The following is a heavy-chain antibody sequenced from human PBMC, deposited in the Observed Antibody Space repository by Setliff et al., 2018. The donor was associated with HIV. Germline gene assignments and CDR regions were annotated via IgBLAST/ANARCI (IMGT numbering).Heavy chain of an antibody. Sequence: SETLSLTCTLSGFSISSDGFYWNWIRQRPGKGLEWIGYIFGSGITYYNPSLKSRLTISVDTSKNQVSLRLSSVTPADTAVYYCARHSCGTTACYGPDMWGPGTMVTVSS. CDR2: IFGSGIT. V-gene: IGHV4-61*08. CDR3: ARHSCGTTACYGPDM. J-gene: IGHJ3*02. CDR1: GFSISSDGFY. D-gene: IGHD2-15*01.